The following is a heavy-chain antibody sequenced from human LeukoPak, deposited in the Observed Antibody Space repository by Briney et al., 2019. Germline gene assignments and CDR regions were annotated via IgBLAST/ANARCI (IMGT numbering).Heavy chain of an antibody. CDR2: IIPIFGTA. D-gene: IGHD3-22*01. V-gene: IGHV1-69*13. J-gene: IGHJ3*02. CDR3: ARDHKQYYYDSSGYPRAAFDI. CDR1: GYTFTSYY. Sequence: GASVKVSCKASGYTFTSYYMHWVRQAPGQGLEWMGGIIPIFGTANYAQKFQGRVTITADESTSTAYMELSSLRSEDTAVYYCARDHKQYYYDSSGYPRAAFDIWGQGTMVTVSS.